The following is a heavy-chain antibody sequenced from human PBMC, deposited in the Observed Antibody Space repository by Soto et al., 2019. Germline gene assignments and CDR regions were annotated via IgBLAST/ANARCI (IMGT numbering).Heavy chain of an antibody. V-gene: IGHV3-23*01. CDR2: ISSSGGST. D-gene: IGHD6-19*01. J-gene: IGHJ4*02. CDR3: AKSLSEYSSGHFDY. Sequence: GSLRLSCAASGFTFSSYAMSWVRQAPGKGLEWVSAISSSGGSTYYADSVKGRFSISKDNSKNTLYLQMNSLRAEDTAIYYCAKSLSEYSSGHFDYWGQGTPVTVSS. CDR1: GFTFSSYA.